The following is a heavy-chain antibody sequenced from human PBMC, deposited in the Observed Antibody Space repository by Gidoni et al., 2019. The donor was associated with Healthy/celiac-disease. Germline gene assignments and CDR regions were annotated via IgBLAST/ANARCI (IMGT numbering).Heavy chain of an antibody. D-gene: IGHD3-10*01. J-gene: IGHJ2*01. V-gene: IGHV2-70*01. CDR1: GFSLSTSGMC. CDR2: IDWDDDK. Sequence: QVTLRESGPALVKPTQTLTLTCTFSGFSLSTSGMCVSWIRQPPGKALEWLALIDWDDDKYYSTSLKTRLTISKDTSKNQVVLTMTNMDPVDTATYYCARTPYYYASHWYFDLWGRGTLVTVSS. CDR3: ARTPYYYASHWYFDL.